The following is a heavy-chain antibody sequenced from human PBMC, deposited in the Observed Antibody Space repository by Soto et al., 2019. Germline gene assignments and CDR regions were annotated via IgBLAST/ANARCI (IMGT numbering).Heavy chain of an antibody. D-gene: IGHD3-10*01. V-gene: IGHV1-18*01. CDR1: CYSFTSTG. Sequence: GASVKVSCKASCYSFTSTGISWVRQAPGQGPEWMGWTSTFNGEAKYAQKLQGRVTMTTDTSTTTAYMELRSLTSDDTAVYYCARDLDGSGSDFTDYWGQGTLVTVSA. CDR3: ARDLDGSGSDFTDY. CDR2: TSTFNGEA. J-gene: IGHJ4*02.